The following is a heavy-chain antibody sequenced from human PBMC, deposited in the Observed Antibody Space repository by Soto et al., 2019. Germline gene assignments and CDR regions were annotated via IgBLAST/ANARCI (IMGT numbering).Heavy chain of an antibody. CDR2: ISAYNGNT. CDR3: ARGNTVRGVISHSIYYYMDV. D-gene: IGHD3-10*01. V-gene: IGHV1-18*01. J-gene: IGHJ6*03. Sequence: QVQLVQSGAEVKKPGASVKVSCKASGYTFTSYGISWVRQAPGQGLEWMGWISAYNGNTNYAQKHQGRVTVTTDTSTSTAYMELRSLRSDDTAVYYCARGNTVRGVISHSIYYYMDVWGKGTTVTVSS. CDR1: GYTFTSYG.